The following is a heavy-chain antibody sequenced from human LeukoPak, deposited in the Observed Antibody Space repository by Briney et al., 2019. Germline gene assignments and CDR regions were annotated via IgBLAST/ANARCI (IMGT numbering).Heavy chain of an antibody. D-gene: IGHD3-9*01. V-gene: IGHV3-23*01. Sequence: GGSLRLSCAASGFTFSSYAMSWVRQAPGKGLEWVSAISGSGGSTYYADSVKGRFTISRDNSKNTLYLQMNSLRAEDTAVYYCAKDGNYDILTGYSPPYFDCWGQETLVTVSS. CDR1: GFTFSSYA. CDR3: AKDGNYDILTGYSPPYFDC. CDR2: ISGSGGST. J-gene: IGHJ4*02.